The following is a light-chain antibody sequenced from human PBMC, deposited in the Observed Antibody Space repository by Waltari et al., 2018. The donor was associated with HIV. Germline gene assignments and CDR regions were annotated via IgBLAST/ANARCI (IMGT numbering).Light chain of an antibody. V-gene: IGKV1-39*01. CDR1: QTISNY. CDR3: QQTYSNPLYS. Sequence: IQMTKSPSHLPHSVRDRVTITCRANQTISNYLNWYQWKPGKAPKRLIYAASTLQSGVPSRFSGSGSGTDFTLTISSLQPEDFATYYCQQTYSNPLYSFGLGTRLENK. J-gene: IGKJ2*01. CDR2: AAS.